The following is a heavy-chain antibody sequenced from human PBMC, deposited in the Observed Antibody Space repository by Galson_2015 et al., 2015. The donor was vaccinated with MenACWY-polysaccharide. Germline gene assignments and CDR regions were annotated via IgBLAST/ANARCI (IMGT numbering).Heavy chain of an antibody. J-gene: IGHJ6*02. V-gene: IGHV3-30-3*01. CDR3: ARSYCSRTSCDGMDV. D-gene: IGHD2-2*01. Sequence: SLRLSCAASGFTFSSYAIHWVRQAPGKGLEWVAVISYDGSNKYYADSVKGRSTISRDSSKNTLYLQMNSLRVEDTAVYYCARSYCSRTSCDGMDVWGQGTTVTVSS. CDR1: GFTFSSYA. CDR2: ISYDGSNK.